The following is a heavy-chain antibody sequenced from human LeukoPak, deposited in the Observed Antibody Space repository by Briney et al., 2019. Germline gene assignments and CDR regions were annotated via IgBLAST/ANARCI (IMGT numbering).Heavy chain of an antibody. D-gene: IGHD3-16*01. CDR3: ARGGSTFDI. Sequence: SETLSLTCTVSGGSISSYYWSWIRQPPGKGLEWIGYIYYSGSTNYNPSLKSRVTISVDTSKNQFSLKLSSVTAADTAIYYCARGGSTFDIWEQGTMVTVSS. V-gene: IGHV4-59*01. CDR1: GGSISSYY. CDR2: IYYSGST. J-gene: IGHJ3*02.